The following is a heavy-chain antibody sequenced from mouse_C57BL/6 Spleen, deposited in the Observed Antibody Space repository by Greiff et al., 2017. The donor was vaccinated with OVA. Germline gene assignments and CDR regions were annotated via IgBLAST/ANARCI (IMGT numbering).Heavy chain of an antibody. D-gene: IGHD4-1*02. CDR2: FYPGSGSI. CDR1: GYTFTEYT. Sequence: QVQLQQSGAELVKPGASVKLSCKASGYTFTEYTIHWVKQRSGQGLEWIGWFYPGSGSIKYNEKFKGKATLTADKSSSTVYMQLSSLTSEDCAVDVGARHVRNWDKRDFDVWGKGTTVTVSA. V-gene: IGHV1-62-2*01. CDR3: ARHVRNWDKRDFDV. J-gene: IGHJ1*03.